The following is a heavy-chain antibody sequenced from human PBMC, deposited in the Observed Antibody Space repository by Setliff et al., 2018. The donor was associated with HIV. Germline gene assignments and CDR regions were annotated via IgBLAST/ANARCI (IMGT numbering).Heavy chain of an antibody. D-gene: IGHD3-10*01. CDR1: GGTSSTHA. Sequence: RASVKVSCKASGGTSSTHAMNWVRQAPGQGLEWMGQIISILEITDYAQKFQGRLTITADEPTNTIYMELSGLRSEDTAVYYCAGPRGDEAFDIWGQGTMVT. CDR3: AGPRGDEAFDI. V-gene: IGHV1-69*10. J-gene: IGHJ3*02. CDR2: IISILEIT.